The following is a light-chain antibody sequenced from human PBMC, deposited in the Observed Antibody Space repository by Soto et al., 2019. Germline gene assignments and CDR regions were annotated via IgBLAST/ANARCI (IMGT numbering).Light chain of an antibody. V-gene: IGKV1-39*01. CDR2: AAS. Sequence: DIQMTQSPSSLSASVGDRVTITCRASQPISSYLNWYQQKPGKAPKLLIYAASSLQSGVPSRFSGSGSGTDFTLSISSLQPEDFATYYCQQSYSTLYTFGPGTKLEIK. CDR3: QQSYSTLYT. J-gene: IGKJ2*01. CDR1: QPISSY.